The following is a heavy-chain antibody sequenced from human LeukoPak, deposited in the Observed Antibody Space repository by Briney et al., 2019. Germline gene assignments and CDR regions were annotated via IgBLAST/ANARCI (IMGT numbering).Heavy chain of an antibody. J-gene: IGHJ3*02. CDR2: IIPIFGTA. CDR1: GGTFSSYA. V-gene: IGHV1-69*01. CDR3: AYRSDDFWSGYYTGTDAFDI. Sequence: SVKVSCKASGGTFSSYAISWVRQAPGRGLEWMGGIIPIFGTANYALKFQGRVTITADESTSTAYMELSSLRSEDTAVYYCAYRSDDFWSGYYTGTDAFDIWGQGTMVTVSS. D-gene: IGHD3-3*01.